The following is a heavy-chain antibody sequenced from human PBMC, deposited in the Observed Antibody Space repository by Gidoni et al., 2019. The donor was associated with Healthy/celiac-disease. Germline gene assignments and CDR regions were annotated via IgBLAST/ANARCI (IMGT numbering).Heavy chain of an antibody. V-gene: IGHV4-34*01. CDR3: ARDLYYDSSGYYD. J-gene: IGHJ4*02. CDR2: INHSGST. Sequence: QVQLQQWGAGLLKPSETLSLTCAVYGGSFSGYYWSWIRQPPGKGLEWIGEINHSGSTNYNPSLKSRVTISVDTSKNQFSLKLSSVTAADTAVYYCARDLYYDSSGYYDWGQGTLVTVSS. CDR1: GGSFSGYY. D-gene: IGHD3-22*01.